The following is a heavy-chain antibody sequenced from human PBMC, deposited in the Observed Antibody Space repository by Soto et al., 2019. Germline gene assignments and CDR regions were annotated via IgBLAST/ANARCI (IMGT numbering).Heavy chain of an antibody. CDR2: ISYDGNKK. Sequence: GGSLRLSCAASGFTFNNYGMHWVRQAPGKGLEWVAVISYDGNKKYSADSVKGRFTISRDNSKNTLYLQMNSLRTEDTAVYYCAKDLSGYDRTERPFDYYGLDIWGQGTTVTVSS. D-gene: IGHD5-12*01. V-gene: IGHV3-30*18. CDR3: AKDLSGYDRTERPFDYYGLDI. J-gene: IGHJ6*02. CDR1: GFTFNNYG.